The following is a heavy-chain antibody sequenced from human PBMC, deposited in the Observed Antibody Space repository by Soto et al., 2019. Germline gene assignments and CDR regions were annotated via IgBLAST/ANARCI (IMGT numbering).Heavy chain of an antibody. Sequence: QVQLVQSGAEVKEPGSSVKVSCKASGGGNLRDYRTTWVRRAPGQGLEWMGGIIPKLGSANYAQNFQGRVTITADESTKTVYVELRSPRSDETAVYYCARAGDGYNFGAVDWGQGTPVTVSS. D-gene: IGHD2-21*01. CDR2: IIPKLGSA. CDR1: GGGNLRDYR. CDR3: ARAGDGYNFGAVD. V-gene: IGHV1-69*01. J-gene: IGHJ4*02.